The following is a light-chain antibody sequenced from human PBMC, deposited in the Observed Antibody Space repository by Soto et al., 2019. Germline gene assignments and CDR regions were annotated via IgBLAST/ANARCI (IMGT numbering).Light chain of an antibody. J-gene: IGKJ1*01. V-gene: IGKV3-20*01. CDR2: SAS. CDR3: QQYAGAPPT. CDR1: QNLGTLY. Sequence: EIVLTQSPGTLSLSPGERGTLSCRASQNLGTLYLAWFQQKSGQAPRLLIYSASRRATGIPDRFTGSGSGTDFTLTINRVEPDDFAVYICQQYAGAPPTFGQWLKVDIK.